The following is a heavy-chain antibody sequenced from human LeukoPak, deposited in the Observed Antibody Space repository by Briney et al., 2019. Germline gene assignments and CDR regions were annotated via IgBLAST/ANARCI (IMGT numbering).Heavy chain of an antibody. D-gene: IGHD6-13*01. Sequence: GGSLRLSCAASGFTFSSYAMHWVRQAPGKGLEWVAVISYDGSNKYYADSVKGRFTISRDNSKNTLYLQMNSLRAEDTAVYYCARLPRGIAAAAHWGQGTLVTVSS. CDR3: ARLPRGIAAAAH. CDR1: GFTFSSYA. V-gene: IGHV3-30-3*01. J-gene: IGHJ4*02. CDR2: ISYDGSNK.